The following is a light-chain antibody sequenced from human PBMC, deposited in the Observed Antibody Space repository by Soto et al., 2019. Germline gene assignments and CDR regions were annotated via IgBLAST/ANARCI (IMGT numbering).Light chain of an antibody. Sequence: DIQMTQSPSSLSASVGDRVTITCQASQVISNYLNWYQQKPGKAPKLLIYDASNLETGVPSRFSGSGSGTDFTFTISSLQAEDIATYYCQQYDNLPPLTFGGGTKVEIK. CDR2: DAS. V-gene: IGKV1-33*01. CDR1: QVISNY. CDR3: QQYDNLPPLT. J-gene: IGKJ4*01.